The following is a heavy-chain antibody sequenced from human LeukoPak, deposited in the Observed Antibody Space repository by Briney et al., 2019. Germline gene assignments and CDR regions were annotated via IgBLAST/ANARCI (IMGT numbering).Heavy chain of an antibody. CDR3: ARGPATIPDYYMDV. CDR2: MSPNSGNT. D-gene: IGHD5-12*01. CDR1: GNTFTSYD. Sequence: ASVRVSCKASGNTFTSYDINWVRQATGQGLEWMGWMSPNSGNTAYAQKFEGRVTMTRDTSISTAYMEVSSLRSEDTAVYYCARGPATIPDYYMDVWGKGTTVTVSS. V-gene: IGHV1-8*01. J-gene: IGHJ6*03.